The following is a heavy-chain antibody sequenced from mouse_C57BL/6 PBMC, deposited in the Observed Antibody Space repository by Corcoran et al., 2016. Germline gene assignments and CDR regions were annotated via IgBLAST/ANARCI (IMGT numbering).Heavy chain of an antibody. CDR2: IAVKSDNYGA. Sequence: QVQLVETGGGWLWHVYFMKLSCVTWDFTFINHRMHCLRQLPGTRLEWIAVIAVKSDNYGATYAESVKGRVAISIDDSKSSVDLEMNRIREEDTATYFCSRGNSEGFPYWGQGTLVTVSA. D-gene: IGHD2-1*01. CDR1: DFTFINHR. CDR3: SRGNSEGFPY. J-gene: IGHJ3*01. V-gene: IGHV13-2*01.